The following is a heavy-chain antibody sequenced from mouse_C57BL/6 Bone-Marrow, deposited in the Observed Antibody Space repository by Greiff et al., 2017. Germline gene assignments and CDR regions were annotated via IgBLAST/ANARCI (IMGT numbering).Heavy chain of an antibody. D-gene: IGHD4-1*01. Sequence: QVQLQQSGAELARPGASVKMSCKASGYTFTSYTMHWVKQRPGQGLEWIGYINPSSGYTKYNQKFKVKATLTADKSSSTAYMQLSSLTSEDSAVXCYARNCAWFAYWGQGTLVTVSA. CDR2: INPSSGYT. CDR3: ARNCAWFAY. V-gene: IGHV1-4*01. CDR1: GYTFTSYT. J-gene: IGHJ3*01.